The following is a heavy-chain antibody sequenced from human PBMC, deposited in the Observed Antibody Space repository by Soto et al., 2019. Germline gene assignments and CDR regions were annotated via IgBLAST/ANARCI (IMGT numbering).Heavy chain of an antibody. V-gene: IGHV3-21*01. CDR2: ISSSSSYI. Sequence: GGSLSLSCAASGFTFSSYSMNWVRQAPGKGLEWVSSISSSSSYIYYADSVKGRFTISRDNAKNSLYLQMNSLRAEDTAVYYCARDLIVVVPATNNYYYYGMDVWGQGTTVTVSS. J-gene: IGHJ6*02. CDR1: GFTFSSYS. D-gene: IGHD2-2*01. CDR3: ARDLIVVVPATNNYYYYGMDV.